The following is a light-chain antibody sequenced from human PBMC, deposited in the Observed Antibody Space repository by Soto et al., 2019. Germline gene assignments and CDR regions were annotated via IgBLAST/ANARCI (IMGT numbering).Light chain of an antibody. V-gene: IGKV3-20*01. CDR3: QQYASSPIT. J-gene: IGKJ5*01. CDR2: AAS. CDR1: QSVSSNF. Sequence: EIVLTQSPGTLSLSPGERATLSCRASQSVSSNFLAWYQQKSGQAPRLLIYAASSRATGIPGRFSGSGSGTGFTLTISRLEPEDSAVYYCQQYASSPITFGQGTRLEIK.